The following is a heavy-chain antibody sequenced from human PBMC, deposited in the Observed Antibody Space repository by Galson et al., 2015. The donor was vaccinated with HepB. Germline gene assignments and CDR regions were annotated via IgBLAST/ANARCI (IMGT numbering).Heavy chain of an antibody. V-gene: IGHV3-15*01. CDR1: GFTFSNAW. J-gene: IGHJ4*02. Sequence: LRLSCAASGFTFSNAWMSWVRQAPGKGLEWVGRIKSKTDGGTTDYAAPVKGRFTISRDDSKNTLYLQMNSLKTEDTAVYYCTTDPNYYDSSGYYSGYWGQGTLVTVSS. CDR3: TTDPNYYDSSGYYSGY. D-gene: IGHD3-22*01. CDR2: IKSKTDGGTT.